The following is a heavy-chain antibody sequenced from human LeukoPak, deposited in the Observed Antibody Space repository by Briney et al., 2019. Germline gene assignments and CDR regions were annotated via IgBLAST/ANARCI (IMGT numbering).Heavy chain of an antibody. CDR1: GGSISSGGYY. V-gene: IGHV4-31*03. Sequence: SETLSLTCTVSGGSISSGGYYWSWIRLHPGKGLEWIGYIYYSGSTYYNPSLKSRVTISVDTSKNQFSLKLSSVTAADTAVYYCARAPGDGDYFDYWGQGTLVTVSS. D-gene: IGHD3-16*01. J-gene: IGHJ4*02. CDR2: IYYSGST. CDR3: ARAPGDGDYFDY.